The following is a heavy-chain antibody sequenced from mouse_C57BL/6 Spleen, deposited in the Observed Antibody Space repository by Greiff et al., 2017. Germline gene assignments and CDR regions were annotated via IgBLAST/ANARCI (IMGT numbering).Heavy chain of an antibody. D-gene: IGHD2-5*01. V-gene: IGHV1-67*01. J-gene: IGHJ2*01. CDR1: GFTFNDSA. CDR2: ISTSYGDA. CDR3: AKRGTYHTNDGDY. Sequence: VKVVESVPELVRPGVSVKISCTGSGFTFNDSAMHWVKQSPAKGLEWIGVISTSYGDASYTQKFKGKATMTVDKSSSTAYMQLARLTSEDTAIYYCAKRGTYHTNDGDYWGQGTTLTVSS.